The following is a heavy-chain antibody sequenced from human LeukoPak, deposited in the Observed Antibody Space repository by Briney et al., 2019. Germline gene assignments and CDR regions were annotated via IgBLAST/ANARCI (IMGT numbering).Heavy chain of an antibody. V-gene: IGHV4-31*03. J-gene: IGHJ6*03. Sequence: SETLSLTCTVSGGSISNGGYYWSWIRQLPGTGLECIGSIYHSGHTYYNPSLRRRVTMQLDTSKKQFSLRLSSVTAADTAVYYCARLLYYDFYMDVWGKGATVTVSS. D-gene: IGHD2-15*01. CDR3: ARLLYYDFYMDV. CDR1: GGSISNGGYY. CDR2: IYHSGHT.